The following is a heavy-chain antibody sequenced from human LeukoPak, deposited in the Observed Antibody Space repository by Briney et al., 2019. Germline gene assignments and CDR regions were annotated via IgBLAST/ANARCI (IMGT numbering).Heavy chain of an antibody. CDR2: IGANNGNT. CDR1: GYNFVIYG. CDR3: ARDLDNRNDMYYLDW. D-gene: IGHD1-14*01. J-gene: IGHJ4*02. Sequence: ASVKVSCKTSGYNFVIYGISWVRQAPGQGLEWMGRIGANNGNTNYAQKYQGRVTVTADTSTSTAHMELRSLRSDDTAVYYCARDLDNRNDMYYLDWWGQGTLVTVSS. V-gene: IGHV1-18*01.